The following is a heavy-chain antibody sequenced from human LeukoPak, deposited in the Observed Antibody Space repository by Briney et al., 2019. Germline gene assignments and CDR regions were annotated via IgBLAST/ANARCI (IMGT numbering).Heavy chain of an antibody. Sequence: GGSLRLSCAASGFTFSRSAMSWVRQAPGKGLEWVSTFSGSGGSTYYADSVKGRFTISRDNSKNTLYLQMNSLRAEDTAVYYCAKVGSYSYGYRSWYFDLWGRGTLVTVSS. CDR1: GFTFSRSA. D-gene: IGHD5-18*01. V-gene: IGHV3-23*01. CDR3: AKVGSYSYGYRSWYFDL. CDR2: FSGSGGST. J-gene: IGHJ2*01.